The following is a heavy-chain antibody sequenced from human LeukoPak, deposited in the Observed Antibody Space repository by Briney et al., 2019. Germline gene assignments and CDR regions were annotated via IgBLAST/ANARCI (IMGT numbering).Heavy chain of an antibody. J-gene: IGHJ6*03. CDR2: IYTSGST. CDR3: ARDSLSAHYDFWSGYYTGGDYYYYYMDV. CDR1: GGSISSGSYY. Sequence: SQTLSLTCTVSGGSISSGSYYWSWIRQPAGKGLEWIGRIYTSGSTNYNPSLKSRVTISVDTSKNQFFLKLSSVTAADTAVYYCARDSLSAHYDFWSGYYTGGDYYYYYMDVWGKGTTVTVSS. D-gene: IGHD3-3*01. V-gene: IGHV4-61*02.